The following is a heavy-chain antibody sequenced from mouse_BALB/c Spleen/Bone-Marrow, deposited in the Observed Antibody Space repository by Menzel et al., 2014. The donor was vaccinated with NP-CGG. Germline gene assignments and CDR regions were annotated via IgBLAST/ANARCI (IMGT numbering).Heavy chain of an antibody. D-gene: IGHD2-4*01. CDR2: INVNGDTT. CDR3: ARGYDYSSWFAY. CDR1: GLTFSNYG. V-gene: IGHV5-6-3*01. Sequence: EVKVEESGRGLVQPGGSLKLSCAASGLTFSNYGMSWVRQTPDKRPEMIATINVNGDTTYHPDSVKGRFTLSRDNVKNALCLRMSSLKSEDTAMYYCARGYDYSSWFAYWGQGTLVTVSA. J-gene: IGHJ3*01.